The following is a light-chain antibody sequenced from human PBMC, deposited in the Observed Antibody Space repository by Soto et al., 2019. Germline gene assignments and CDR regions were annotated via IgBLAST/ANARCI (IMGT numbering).Light chain of an antibody. Sequence: EIVMTQSPATLSVSPGERATLSCRAGQGVTTNFAWYQQKSGQSPRLLIYDVSIRATGVPARFSGSGSGTDFTLIINRLEPEDVAIYYCQQYGGSPRITFGQGTRLEI. CDR3: QQYGGSPRIT. V-gene: IGKV3-15*01. CDR1: QGVTTN. CDR2: DVS. J-gene: IGKJ5*01.